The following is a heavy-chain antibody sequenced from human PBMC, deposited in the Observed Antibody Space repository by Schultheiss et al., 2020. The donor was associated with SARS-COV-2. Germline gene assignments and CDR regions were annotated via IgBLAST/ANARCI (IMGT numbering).Heavy chain of an antibody. CDR3: ARVASFYYDSSGYYPTLYYYYGMDV. CDR1: GGSINRAGYY. D-gene: IGHD3-22*01. J-gene: IGHJ6*02. CDR2: IHYTGMA. Sequence: SQTLSLTCTVSGGSINRAGYYWSWIRQHPGKGLEWIADIHYTGMAYYNPSLRSRATISVDLSLKLASVTASDTAVYYCARVASFYYDSSGYYPTLYYYYGMDVWGQGTTVTVSS. V-gene: IGHV4-31*02.